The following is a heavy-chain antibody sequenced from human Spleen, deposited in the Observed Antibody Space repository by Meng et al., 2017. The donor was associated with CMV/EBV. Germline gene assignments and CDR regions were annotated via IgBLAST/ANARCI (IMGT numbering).Heavy chain of an antibody. CDR2: ISSSSSYI. CDR1: GFTFSSYS. D-gene: IGHD3-3*02. CDR3: SRGGGISLGPLDYYYYYGMDV. Sequence: GESLKISCAASGFTFSSYSMNWVRQAPGKGLEWVSSISSSSSYIYYADSVKGRFTISRDNAKNSLYLQMNSLRAEDTAVYYWSRGGGISLGPLDYYYYYGMDVWGQGTTVTVSS. J-gene: IGHJ6*02. V-gene: IGHV3-21*01.